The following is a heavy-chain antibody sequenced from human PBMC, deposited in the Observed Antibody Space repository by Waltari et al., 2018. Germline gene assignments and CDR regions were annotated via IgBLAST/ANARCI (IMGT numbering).Heavy chain of an antibody. Sequence: QVQLVQSGAEVKKPGSSVKVSCKASGGTFSSYAIRWVRHAPGQGLEWMGGIIPIFGTANYAQKFQGRVTITTDESTSTAYMELSSLRSEDTAVYYCASEGTRGSHERRFDYWGQGTLVTVSS. J-gene: IGHJ4*02. D-gene: IGHD3-16*01. CDR2: IIPIFGTA. CDR3: ASEGTRGSHERRFDY. V-gene: IGHV1-69*05. CDR1: GGTFSSYA.